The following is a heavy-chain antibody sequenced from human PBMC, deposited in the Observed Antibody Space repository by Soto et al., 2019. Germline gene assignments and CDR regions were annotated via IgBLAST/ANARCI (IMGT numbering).Heavy chain of an antibody. CDR2: ISPLDEST. V-gene: IGHV1-46*01. Sequence: QVQLVQSGAEVKKPAASVRVSCKASGYTFINYYIHWVRQAPGQGLEWMGMISPLDESTFYAQDFQGRVAVTSDASTSTVYMELSGLRSEDTATFYCARSPFGRDILDFWGQGNLVTVSS. CDR3: ARSPFGRDILDF. CDR1: GYTFINYY. J-gene: IGHJ4*02. D-gene: IGHD3-10*01.